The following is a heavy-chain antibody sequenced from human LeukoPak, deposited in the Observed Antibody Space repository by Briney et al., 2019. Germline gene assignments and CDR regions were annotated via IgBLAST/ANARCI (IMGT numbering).Heavy chain of an antibody. CDR1: GGSISSYY. CDR3: ARGQYGDPAFDY. CDR2: LYSSGST. J-gene: IGHJ4*02. D-gene: IGHD4-17*01. Sequence: SSETLSLTCTVSGGSISSYYWSWIRQPPGKGLEWIGYLYSSGSTNYSPSLKSRVTISVDTSKNQFSLKLSSVTAADTAVYYCARGQYGDPAFDYWGQGTLVTVSS. V-gene: IGHV4-59*01.